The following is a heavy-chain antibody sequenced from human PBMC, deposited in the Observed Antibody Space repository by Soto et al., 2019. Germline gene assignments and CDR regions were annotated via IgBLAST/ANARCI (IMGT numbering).Heavy chain of an antibody. CDR1: GGSVSSTYFY. CDR3: ARHIKIREFAY. D-gene: IGHD3-10*01. V-gene: IGHV4-39*01. CDR2: IYYSGDT. Sequence: SETLSLTCTVSGGSVSSTYFYWGWIRQPPGKGLEWIGTIYYSGDTFYNPSLKSRVTMSVDTSKNQFSLRLSSVTAADTAVYYCARHIKIREFAYWGQGTLVTVSS. J-gene: IGHJ4*02.